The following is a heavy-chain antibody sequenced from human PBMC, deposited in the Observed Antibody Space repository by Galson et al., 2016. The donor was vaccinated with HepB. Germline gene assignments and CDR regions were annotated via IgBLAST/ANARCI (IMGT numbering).Heavy chain of an antibody. Sequence: SVKVSCKASGYTFTTYGISWVRQAPGQGLEWMGWISPYSGNTNYAQNLQGGLTFTTDSSTTTAYMELRSLRVDDTALDSCARDVQYSFDSWGQGTLVTVSS. CDR2: ISPYSGNT. V-gene: IGHV1-18*01. CDR1: GYTFTTYG. D-gene: IGHD5-12*01. CDR3: ARDVQYSFDS. J-gene: IGHJ4*02.